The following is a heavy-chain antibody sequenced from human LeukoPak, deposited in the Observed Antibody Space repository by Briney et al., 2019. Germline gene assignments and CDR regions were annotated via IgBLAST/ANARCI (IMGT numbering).Heavy chain of an antibody. Sequence: PGGSLRLSCAASGFTFSSYAMHWVRQAPGKGLEWVAFIRYDGSNKYYADSVKGRFTISRDNSKNTLYLQMNSLRAEDTAVYYCAKGVYCSSTSCYGSDAFDIWGQGTMVTVSS. V-gene: IGHV3-30*02. CDR2: IRYDGSNK. CDR1: GFTFSSYA. J-gene: IGHJ3*02. D-gene: IGHD2-2*01. CDR3: AKGVYCSSTSCYGSDAFDI.